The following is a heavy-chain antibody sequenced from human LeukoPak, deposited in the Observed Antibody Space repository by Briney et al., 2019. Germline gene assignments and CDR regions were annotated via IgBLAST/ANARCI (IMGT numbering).Heavy chain of an antibody. CDR2: ISYDGSNK. J-gene: IGHJ4*02. Sequence: GGSLRLSCAASGFTFSSYGMHWVRQAPGKGREWVAVISYDGSNKYYADSVKGRFTISRDNSKNTLYLQMNSLRAEDTAVYYCAKDRARNEYYFDYWGQGTLVTVSS. D-gene: IGHD1-1*01. CDR1: GFTFSSYG. CDR3: AKDRARNEYYFDY. V-gene: IGHV3-30*18.